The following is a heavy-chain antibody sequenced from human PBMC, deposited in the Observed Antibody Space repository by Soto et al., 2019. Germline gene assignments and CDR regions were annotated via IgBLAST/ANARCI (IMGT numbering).Heavy chain of an antibody. J-gene: IGHJ4*02. D-gene: IGHD6-6*01. CDR2: ISSTM. CDR3: ASDYGSSSAGF. CDR1: GFTFSDYY. Sequence: QVQLVESGGGLVKPGGSLRLSCAASGFTFSDYYMSWIRQAPGKGLEWVAYISSTMYYADSVKGRFTISRDNAKNSLYLQMNSLRDDATAVYYCASDYGSSSAGFWGQGTLVTVSS. V-gene: IGHV3-11*01.